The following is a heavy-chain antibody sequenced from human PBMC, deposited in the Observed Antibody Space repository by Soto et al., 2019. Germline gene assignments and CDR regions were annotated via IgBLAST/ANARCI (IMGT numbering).Heavy chain of an antibody. CDR3: AKDQVRTMVRGVIIPVDY. V-gene: IGHV3-30*18. J-gene: IGHJ4*02. Sequence: HPGGSLRLSCAASGFTFSSYGMHWVRQAPGKGLEWVAVISYDGSNKYYADSVKGRFTISRDNSKNTLYLQMNSLRAEDTAVYYCAKDQVRTMVRGVIIPVDYWGQGTLVTVSS. CDR2: ISYDGSNK. D-gene: IGHD3-10*01. CDR1: GFTFSSYG.